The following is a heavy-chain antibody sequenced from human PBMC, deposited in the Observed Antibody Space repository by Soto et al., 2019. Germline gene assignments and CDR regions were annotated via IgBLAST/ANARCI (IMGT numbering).Heavy chain of an antibody. V-gene: IGHV3-11*06. CDR2: ISPGSRYP. J-gene: IGHJ5*02. CDR3: VRGGGGGLFDP. CDR1: GFTFSDYY. D-gene: IGHD2-15*01. Sequence: QVQLVESGGGLVTPGGSLRLSCASSGFTFSDYYMSWIRQAPGKGLEWLSYISPGSRYPAYADSVKGRFTISRDNARSSLSLQMNSLTVDDTAIYYCVRGGGGGLFDPWGQGSMVTVSS.